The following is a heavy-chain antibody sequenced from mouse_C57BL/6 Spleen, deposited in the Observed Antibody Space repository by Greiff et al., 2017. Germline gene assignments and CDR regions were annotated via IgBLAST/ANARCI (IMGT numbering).Heavy chain of an antibody. CDR2: ISYDGSN. V-gene: IGHV3-6*01. Sequence: VQLQESGPGLVNPSPSLSLTCSVTGYSFTSGYYWNWIRQFPGNKLEWMGYISYDGSNNYNPSLKNRISITRDTSKNQFFLKLNSVTTEDTATYYCARDYYGSYFDYWGQGTTLTVTS. CDR1: GYSFTSGYY. D-gene: IGHD1-1*01. CDR3: ARDYYGSYFDY. J-gene: IGHJ2*01.